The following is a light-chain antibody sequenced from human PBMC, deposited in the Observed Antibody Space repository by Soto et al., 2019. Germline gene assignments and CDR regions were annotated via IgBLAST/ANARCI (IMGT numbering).Light chain of an antibody. V-gene: IGLV2-14*01. J-gene: IGLJ1*01. CDR2: EVS. Sequence: SLLTKPSSWSVSPGQSSTISCTGTSSDVGYYNYVSWYQQHPGKVPKLMIYEVSNRPSGVSNRFSGSKSGNPASLTISGLQAEDEADYYCASYTRKRSYVYGTGTKVTVL. CDR3: ASYTRKRSYV. CDR1: SSDVGYYNY.